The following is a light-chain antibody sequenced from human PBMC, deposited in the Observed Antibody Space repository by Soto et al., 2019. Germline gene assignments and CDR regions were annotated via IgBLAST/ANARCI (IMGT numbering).Light chain of an antibody. CDR3: NSYRAVSTYV. J-gene: IGLJ1*01. V-gene: IGLV2-14*01. Sequence: QSALTQPASVSGSPGQSITIACTGTSSDIGGYNFDSWYQQHPGKAPKLLIYDVGNRPSGVSNRFSGSKSGNTAFLTISGLQSEDEAYYYCNSYRAVSTYVFGTGTKVTVL. CDR1: SSDIGGYNF. CDR2: DVG.